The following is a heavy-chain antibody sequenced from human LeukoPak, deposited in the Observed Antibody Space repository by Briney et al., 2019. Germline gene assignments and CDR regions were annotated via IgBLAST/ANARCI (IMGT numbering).Heavy chain of an antibody. J-gene: IGHJ4*02. V-gene: IGHV2-5*02. Sequence: SGPTLVNPTQTLTLTCTFSGFSLSTSGVGVGWIRQPPGKALEWLALIYWDDDKRYSPSLKSRPTITKDTSKNQVVLTMTNMDPVDTATYYCAHSAYDYVWGSYRYSDFDYWGQGTLVTVSS. CDR2: IYWDDDK. CDR1: GFSLSTSGVG. CDR3: AHSAYDYVWGSYRYSDFDY. D-gene: IGHD3-16*02.